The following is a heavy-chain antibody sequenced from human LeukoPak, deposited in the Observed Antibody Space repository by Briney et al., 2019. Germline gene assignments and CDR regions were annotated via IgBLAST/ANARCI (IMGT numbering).Heavy chain of an antibody. J-gene: IGHJ4*02. Sequence: SETLSLTCTVSGGAISSYYWSWIRQPAGKGLEWIGRIYTSGSTNYNPSLKSRVTMSVDTSKNQFSLKLSSVTAADTAVYYCARDQYYCDFWSGHLDYWGQGTLVTVSS. CDR3: ARDQYYCDFWSGHLDY. D-gene: IGHD3-3*01. CDR2: IYTSGST. V-gene: IGHV4-4*07. CDR1: GGAISSYY.